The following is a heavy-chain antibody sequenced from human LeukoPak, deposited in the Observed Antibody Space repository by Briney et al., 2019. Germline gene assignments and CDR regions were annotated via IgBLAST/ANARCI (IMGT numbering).Heavy chain of an antibody. V-gene: IGHV3-30-3*01. CDR1: GFTFSSYA. Sequence: GGSLRLSCAASGFTFSSYATHWVRQAPGKGLEWVAVISYDGSNKYYADSVKGRFTISRDNSKNTLYLQMNSLRAEDTAVYYCASPLGTAMRYYWGQGTLVTVSS. CDR3: ASPLGTAMRYY. CDR2: ISYDGSNK. D-gene: IGHD2-2*01. J-gene: IGHJ4*02.